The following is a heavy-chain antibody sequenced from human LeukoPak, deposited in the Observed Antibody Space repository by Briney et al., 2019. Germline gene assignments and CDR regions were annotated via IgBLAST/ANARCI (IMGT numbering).Heavy chain of an antibody. CDR2: TYYSGST. V-gene: IGHV4-30-4*01. J-gene: IGHJ5*02. D-gene: IGHD3-22*01. CDR3: ARPYYYDSRIDP. Sequence: PSETLSLTCTVSGVSISSGDYYWSWIRQPPGKGLEWIGYTYYSGSTYYNPSLKSRVTISVDTSKNQFSLKLSSVTAADTGVYYCARPYYYDSRIDPWGQGTRVTVSS. CDR1: GVSISSGDYY.